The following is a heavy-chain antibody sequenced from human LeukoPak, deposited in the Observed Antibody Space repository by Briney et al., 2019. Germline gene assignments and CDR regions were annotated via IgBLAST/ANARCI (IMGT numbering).Heavy chain of an antibody. CDR1: GFTFRSYS. Sequence: GGSLRLSCAASGFTFRSYSMNWVRQAPGKGLEWVSYISSSSGTIYNADSVTGRFTISRDNAKNSLYLQMNSLRAEDTALYYCARRQGDFWSGYYYYYYMDVWGKGTTVTVSS. CDR3: ARRQGDFWSGYYYYYYMDV. CDR2: ISSSSGTI. D-gene: IGHD3-3*01. J-gene: IGHJ6*03. V-gene: IGHV3-48*04.